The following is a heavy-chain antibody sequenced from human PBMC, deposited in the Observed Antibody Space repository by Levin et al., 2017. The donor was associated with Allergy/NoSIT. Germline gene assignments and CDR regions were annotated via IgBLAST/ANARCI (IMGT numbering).Heavy chain of an antibody. CDR3: ARGTGTVPWFDP. Sequence: SQTLSLTCTVSGGSISSYYWSWIRQPPGKGLEWIGYIYYSGSTNYNPSLKSRVTISVDTSKNQFSLKLSSVTAADTAVYYCARGTGTVPWFDPWGQGTLVTVSS. V-gene: IGHV4-59*01. CDR1: GGSISSYY. CDR2: IYYSGST. J-gene: IGHJ5*02. D-gene: IGHD4-11*01.